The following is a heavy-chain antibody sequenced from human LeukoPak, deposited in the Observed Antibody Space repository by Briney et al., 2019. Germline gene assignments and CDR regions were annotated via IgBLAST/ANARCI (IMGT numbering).Heavy chain of an antibody. Sequence: PSETLSLTCSVSGVSISTYYWSWIRQPPGKGLEWMGHIHYTGSTNYNPSLKSRVTISVDTSKRQLSMMLRSVTAADTAVYYCARDIYGSGHGWFDVWGQGTLVTVSS. D-gene: IGHD3-10*01. V-gene: IGHV4-59*01. CDR3: ARDIYGSGHGWFDV. CDR2: IHYTGST. J-gene: IGHJ5*02. CDR1: GVSISTYY.